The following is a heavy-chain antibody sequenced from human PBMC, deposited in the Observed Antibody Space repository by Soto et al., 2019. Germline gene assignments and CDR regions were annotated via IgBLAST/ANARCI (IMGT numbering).Heavy chain of an antibody. CDR1: GFTFSSYA. J-gene: IGHJ4*02. D-gene: IGHD3-22*01. CDR3: ARENPDSSGDRLGY. V-gene: IGHV3-23*01. Sequence: HPGGSLRLSCAASGFTFSSYAMTWVRQAPGKGLEWVSGVSGTGGSAYYADSVKGRFTISRDKSTNTLYLHMNSLRAEDTAVYYCARENPDSSGDRLGYWGQGTLVTVSS. CDR2: VSGTGGSA.